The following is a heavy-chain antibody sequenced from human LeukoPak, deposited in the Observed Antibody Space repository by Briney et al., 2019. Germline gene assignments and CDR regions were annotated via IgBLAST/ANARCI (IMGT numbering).Heavy chain of an antibody. CDR1: GFSLSTSGVG. D-gene: IGHD4-17*01. Sequence: SGPTLVNPTQTLTLTCTFSGFSLSTSGVGVGWIRQPPGKALEWLALNYWNDNKRYSPSLKSRLTITKDTSKNQVVLTMTNMDPVDTATYYCAHRRWDTVTQGAHFDYWGPGTLVTVSS. V-gene: IGHV2-5*01. CDR3: AHRRWDTVTQGAHFDY. CDR2: NYWNDNK. J-gene: IGHJ4*02.